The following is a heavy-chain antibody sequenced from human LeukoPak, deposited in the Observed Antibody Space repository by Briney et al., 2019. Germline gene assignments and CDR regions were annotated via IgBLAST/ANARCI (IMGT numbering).Heavy chain of an antibody. D-gene: IGHD2-21*01. J-gene: IGHJ4*02. Sequence: SETLSLTCTVSGYSISSGFYWGWIRQPPGKGLEWIGIIHHSGNTYYNPSLKSRLTISADTSKNQFSLKLSSVTAADTAVYYCARGFRGGAFDYWGQGTLVTVSS. CDR2: IHHSGNT. CDR3: ARGFRGGAFDY. CDR1: GYSISSGFY. V-gene: IGHV4-38-2*02.